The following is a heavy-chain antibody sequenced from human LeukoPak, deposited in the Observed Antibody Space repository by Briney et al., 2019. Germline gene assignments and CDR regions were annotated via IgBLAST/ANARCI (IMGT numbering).Heavy chain of an antibody. Sequence: SETLSLTCTVSGGSISSYYWSWIRQPAGKGLEWIGRIYTSGSTNYNPSLKSRVTISVDTSKNQFSLKLSSVTAADTAVYYCARSSSYSSWYGGFDYWGQGTLVTVSS. J-gene: IGHJ4*02. D-gene: IGHD6-13*01. CDR1: GGSISSYY. CDR3: ARSSSYSSWYGGFDY. CDR2: IYTSGST. V-gene: IGHV4-4*07.